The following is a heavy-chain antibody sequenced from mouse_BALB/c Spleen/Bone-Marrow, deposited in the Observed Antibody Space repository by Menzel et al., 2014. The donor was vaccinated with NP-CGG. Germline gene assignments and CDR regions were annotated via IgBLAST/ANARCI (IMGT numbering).Heavy chain of an antibody. J-gene: IGHJ1*01. D-gene: IGHD2-4*01. CDR1: GYSITSDYA. Sequence: EVKLMESGPGLVRPSQSLSLTCTVTGYSITSDYAWNWIRQFPGNKLKWMGYISFSGTTSCNPSLKSRISITRDTSKNQFFLQLNSVTAEDTATYFCARGIYYDYDWYFDVWGAGTTVTVSS. CDR3: ARGIYYDYDWYFDV. V-gene: IGHV3-2*02. CDR2: ISFSGTT.